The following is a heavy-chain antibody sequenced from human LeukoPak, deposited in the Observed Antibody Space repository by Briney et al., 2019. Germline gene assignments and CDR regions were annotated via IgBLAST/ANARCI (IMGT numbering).Heavy chain of an antibody. CDR1: GYTFTSYD. CDR2: MNPNSGNT. J-gene: IGHJ4*02. CDR3: ARGSSDCTSASCYNF. D-gene: IGHD2-2*02. V-gene: IGHV1-8*01. Sequence: ASVKVSCKASGYTFTSYDINWVRQATGQGLEWKGWMNPNSGNTGYAQNFQGRVTMTRDTSISTAYMELASLTSDDTAIYYCARGSSDCTSASCYNFWGQGTLVTVSA.